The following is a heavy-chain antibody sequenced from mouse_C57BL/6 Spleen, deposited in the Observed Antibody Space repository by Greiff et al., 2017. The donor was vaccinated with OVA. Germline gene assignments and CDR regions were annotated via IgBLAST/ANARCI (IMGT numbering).Heavy chain of an antibody. CDR1: GYTFTDYY. J-gene: IGHJ3*01. D-gene: IGHD2-1*01. V-gene: IGHV1-26*01. CDR2: INPNNGGT. Sequence: QLQQSGPELVKPGASVKISCKASGYTFTDYYMNWVKQSHGKSLEWIGDINPNNGGTSYNQKFKGKATLTVDKSSSTAYMELRSLTSEDSAVYYCARAYGNYVDWFAYWGQGTLVTVSA. CDR3: ARAYGNYVDWFAY.